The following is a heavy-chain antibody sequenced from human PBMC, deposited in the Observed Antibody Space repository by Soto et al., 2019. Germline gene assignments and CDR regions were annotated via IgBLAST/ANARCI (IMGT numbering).Heavy chain of an antibody. V-gene: IGHV3-30-3*01. Sequence: QVHLVESGGGVVQPGRSLSLSCVASGFSFSDYSIHWVRQAPGKGLEWVAFISYDGDKKFFADSVKCGFNISRDNAKNTMFLQMTSLRPEDTAVFHCAVMAGLVVSDDYGLDVWGQGTTVNVSS. CDR2: ISYDGDKK. D-gene: IGHD2-21*01. CDR3: AVMAGLVVSDDYGLDV. J-gene: IGHJ6*02. CDR1: GFSFSDYS.